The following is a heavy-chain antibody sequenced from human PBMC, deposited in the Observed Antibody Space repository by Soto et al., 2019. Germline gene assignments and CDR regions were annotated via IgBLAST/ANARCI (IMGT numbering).Heavy chain of an antibody. J-gene: IGHJ3*02. CDR2: ISSSSSYI. D-gene: IGHD3-3*01. Sequence: VGSLRLSCAASGFTFSSYSMNWVRQAPGKGLEWVSSISSSSSYIYYADSVKGRFTISGDNAKNSLYLQMNSLRAEDTAVYYCARDQAPDTIFGVVITSVDFDIWGQGTMVTVSS. CDR1: GFTFSSYS. V-gene: IGHV3-21*01. CDR3: ARDQAPDTIFGVVITSVDFDI.